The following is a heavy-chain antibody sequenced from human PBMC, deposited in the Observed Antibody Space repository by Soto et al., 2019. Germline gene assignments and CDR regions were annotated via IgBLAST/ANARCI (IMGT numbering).Heavy chain of an antibody. D-gene: IGHD4-17*01. J-gene: IGHJ3*02. V-gene: IGHV4-30-4*01. Sequence: QVQLQESGPGLVKPSQTLSLTCTVSGGSISSGNYYWSWIRQPPGKGLEWIGYIYYRGSTYYNSSLESRVTISLDTSKNQFSLKLSSVTAADTAVYYCASEGDYGGNFRFYAFDIWGQGTMVTVSS. CDR1: GGSISSGNYY. CDR3: ASEGDYGGNFRFYAFDI. CDR2: IYYRGST.